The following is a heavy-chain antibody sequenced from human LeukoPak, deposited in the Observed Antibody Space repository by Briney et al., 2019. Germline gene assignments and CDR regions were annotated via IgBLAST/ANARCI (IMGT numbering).Heavy chain of an antibody. J-gene: IGHJ3*02. CDR1: GFTFTSSA. V-gene: IGHV1-58*01. D-gene: IGHD3-10*01. CDR3: AADLITMVRGVDDAFDI. Sequence: SVNVSCKASGFTFTSSAVQWVRQARGQRLEWIGWIVVGSGNTNYAQKFQERVTITRDMSTSTAYMELNSLRSEDTAVYYCAADLITMVRGVDDAFDIWGQGTMVTVSS. CDR2: IVVGSGNT.